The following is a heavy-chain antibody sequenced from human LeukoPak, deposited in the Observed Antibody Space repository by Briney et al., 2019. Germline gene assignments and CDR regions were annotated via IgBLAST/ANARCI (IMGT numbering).Heavy chain of an antibody. V-gene: IGHV4-34*01. CDR1: GGSLSAYY. CDR3: ARARSITMVRGVITRRGVFDY. Sequence: SETLSLTCAVYGGSLSAYYWTWIRQPPGKGLEWIGEINHSGSTNYNPSLKSRVTISVDTSKNQFSLKLSSVTAADTAVYYCARARSITMVRGVITRRGVFDYWGQGTLVTVSS. CDR2: INHSGST. J-gene: IGHJ4*02. D-gene: IGHD3-10*01.